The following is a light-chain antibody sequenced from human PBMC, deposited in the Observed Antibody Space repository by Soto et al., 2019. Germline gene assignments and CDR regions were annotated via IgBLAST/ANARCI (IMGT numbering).Light chain of an antibody. CDR1: QYIRKY. V-gene: IGKV1-33*01. Sequence: DIQLTQSPSSLSATVGDRVTITCQASQYIRKYLNWYQQKLGKVPKLLIYDVSNRETGVPSRFSGSGSGTDFSLSIDSLQPEDIATYYCQQYDHPPYTFGQGTRLEIK. CDR2: DVS. CDR3: QQYDHPPYT. J-gene: IGKJ5*01.